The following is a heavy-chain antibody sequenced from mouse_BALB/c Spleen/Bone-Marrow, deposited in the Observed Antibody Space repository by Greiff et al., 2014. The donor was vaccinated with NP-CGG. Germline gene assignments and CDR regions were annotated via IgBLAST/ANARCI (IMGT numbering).Heavy chain of an antibody. CDR2: IWAGGST. V-gene: IGHV2-9*02. CDR1: GFSLTSYG. D-gene: IGHD2-3*01. Sequence: VQLQQSGPGLVAPSQSLSTTCTVSGFSLTSYGVHWVRQPPGKGLEWLGVIWAGGSTNYNSALMSRLSISKDNSKSQVLLKMNSLQTDDTAMYYCARVYLRYFDVWGAGTTVTVSS. CDR3: ARVYLRYFDV. J-gene: IGHJ1*01.